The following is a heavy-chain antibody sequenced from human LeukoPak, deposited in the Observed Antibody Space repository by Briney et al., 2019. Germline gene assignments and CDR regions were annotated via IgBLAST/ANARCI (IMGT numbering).Heavy chain of an antibody. J-gene: IGHJ4*02. V-gene: IGHV1-2*02. CDR2: MHPGNGNT. D-gene: IGHD2-21*02. Sequence: ASVKVSCKASGYRFISNYIQWVRQAPGLGPEWVGWMHPGNGNTRYAEKFQGRVTMTRDTSINTDYLDLNRLRSDDTAVYYCAREGSYCVGGDCYSFDFWGQGTLITVSS. CDR3: AREGSYCVGGDCYSFDF. CDR1: GYRFISNY.